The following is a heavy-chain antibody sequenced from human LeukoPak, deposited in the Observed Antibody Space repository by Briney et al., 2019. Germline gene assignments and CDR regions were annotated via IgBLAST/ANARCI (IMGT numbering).Heavy chain of an antibody. Sequence: GESLKISCKGSGYSFTTYWIGWVRRMPGKGLGWMGIIYPGDSDTRYSPSFQGQVTISADKSITTAYLQWSSLKASDTAIYYCARSSVGSGSYYAPFDPWGQGTLVTVSS. J-gene: IGHJ5*02. CDR3: ARSSVGSGSYYAPFDP. D-gene: IGHD3-10*01. CDR2: IYPGDSDT. CDR1: GYSFTTYW. V-gene: IGHV5-51*01.